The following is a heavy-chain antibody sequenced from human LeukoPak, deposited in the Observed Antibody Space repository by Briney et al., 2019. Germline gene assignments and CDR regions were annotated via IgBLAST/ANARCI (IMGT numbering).Heavy chain of an antibody. D-gene: IGHD3-22*01. J-gene: IGHJ6*02. V-gene: IGHV1-69*04. CDR2: IIPILGIA. CDR3: ASPYYYDSSGYSPEGIYYYGMDV. CDR1: GYTFTSYG. Sequence: SVKVSCKASGYTFTSYGISWVRQAPGQGLEWMGRIIPILGIANYAQKFQGRVTITADKSTSTAYMELSSLRSEDTAVYYCASPYYYDSSGYSPEGIYYYGMDVWGQGTTVTVSS.